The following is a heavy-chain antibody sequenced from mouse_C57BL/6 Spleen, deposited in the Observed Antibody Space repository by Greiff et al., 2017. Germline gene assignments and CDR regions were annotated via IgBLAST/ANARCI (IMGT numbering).Heavy chain of an antibody. J-gene: IGHJ4*01. V-gene: IGHV3-6*01. CDR3: ARERYSNYGYYAMDY. Sequence: EVQLQQSGPGLVKPSQSLSLTCSVTGYSITSGYSWNWIRQFPGNKLEWMGYISYDGSNNYKPSLKNRISITLDTSKNQFFLKLNSVTTEDTATYFCARERYSNYGYYAMDYWGQGTSVTVSS. CDR2: ISYDGSN. D-gene: IGHD2-5*01. CDR1: GYSITSGYS.